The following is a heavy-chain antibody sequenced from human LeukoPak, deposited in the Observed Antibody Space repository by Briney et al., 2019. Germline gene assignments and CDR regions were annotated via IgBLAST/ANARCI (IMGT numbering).Heavy chain of an antibody. CDR2: IYTSGST. CDR3: AREGGPTYYYDSSGHDAFDI. Sequence: SETLSLTCTVSGGSISSYYWSWIRQPAGKGLEWIGRIYTSGSTNYNPSLKSRVTISVDTSKNQFSLKLSSVTAADTAVYYCAREGGPTYYYDSSGHDAFDIWGQGTMVTVSS. J-gene: IGHJ3*02. CDR1: GGSISSYY. V-gene: IGHV4-4*07. D-gene: IGHD3-22*01.